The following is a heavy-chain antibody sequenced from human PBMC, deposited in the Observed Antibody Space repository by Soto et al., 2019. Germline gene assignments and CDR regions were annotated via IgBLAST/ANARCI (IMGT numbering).Heavy chain of an antibody. CDR3: VREEFEDGRGHFPN. J-gene: IGHJ4*02. Sequence: QVLLVESGGGVVQPGGSLRLSCAASGFTFSASVMHWVRQAPGKGLEWMAILSYGAKNKYYADSVKGRFTISRDISESTLYLQMDSLRTEDTAVYYCVREEFEDGRGHFPNWGQGTVVSVSS. CDR1: GFTFSASV. CDR2: LSYGAKNK. V-gene: IGHV3-30*03. D-gene: IGHD3-22*01.